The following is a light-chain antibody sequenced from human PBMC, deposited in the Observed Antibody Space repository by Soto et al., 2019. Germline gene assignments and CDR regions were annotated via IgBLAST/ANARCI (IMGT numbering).Light chain of an antibody. J-gene: IGLJ1*01. CDR3: AAWDDSRNGYV. Sequence: QSVLTQPPSASGTPGQRVTSSWSGSSSNIGSNTVNWYQQLPGTAPKLLIYSNNQRPSGVPDRFSGSKSGSSASLAISGLQSEDEADYYCAAWDDSRNGYVFGTGTTVTVL. CDR2: SNN. CDR1: SSNIGSNT. V-gene: IGLV1-44*01.